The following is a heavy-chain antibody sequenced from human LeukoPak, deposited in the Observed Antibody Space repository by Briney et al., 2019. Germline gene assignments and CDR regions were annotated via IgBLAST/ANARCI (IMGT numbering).Heavy chain of an antibody. J-gene: IGHJ3*02. CDR2: IFYTGST. D-gene: IGHD6-19*01. CDR1: SGSISTSNYY. CDR3: ARQSLKAVAGTRRAFDI. V-gene: IGHV4-39*07. Sequence: SETLSLTCTVSSGSISTSNYYWGWVRQPPGKALEWIGNIFYTGSTYYSPSLKSRVTISVDTSKNQFSLKLSSVTAADTAVYYCARQSLKAVAGTRRAFDIWGQGTMVTVSS.